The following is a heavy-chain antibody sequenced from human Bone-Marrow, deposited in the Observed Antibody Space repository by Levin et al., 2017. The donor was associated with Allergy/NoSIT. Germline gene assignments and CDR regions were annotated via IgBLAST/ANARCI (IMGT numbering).Heavy chain of an antibody. D-gene: IGHD3-3*01. J-gene: IGHJ4*02. CDR3: AKVRAYYDFWSGFDS. Sequence: PGGSLRLSCAASGFTFVNYAMNWVRQAPGKGLEWVSAITGGATNTFYADSVKGRFTISRDNSKNTLFLQMNSLRADDTAVYYCAKVRAYYDFWSGFDSWGQGALVTVSS. V-gene: IGHV3-23*01. CDR2: ITGGATNT. CDR1: GFTFVNYA.